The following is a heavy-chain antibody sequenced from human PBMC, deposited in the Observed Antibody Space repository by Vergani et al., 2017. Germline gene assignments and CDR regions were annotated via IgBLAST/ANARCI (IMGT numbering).Heavy chain of an antibody. CDR1: GGSISSGDYY. CDR2: IYYSGSP. CDR3: ARVGDLRSWGSAGFDY. D-gene: IGHD3-10*01. Sequence: QVQLQESGPGLVKPSQTLSLTCTVSGGSISSGDYYWSWIRQPPGKGLEWIGYIYYSGSPYYNPSLKSRVTISVDTSKNQFSLNLIPGTAADTAVYYCARVGDLRSWGSAGFDYWGQGTLVTVSS. J-gene: IGHJ4*02. V-gene: IGHV4-30-4*08.